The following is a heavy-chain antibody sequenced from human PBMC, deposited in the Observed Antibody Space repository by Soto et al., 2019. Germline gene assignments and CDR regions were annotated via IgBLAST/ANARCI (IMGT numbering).Heavy chain of an antibody. J-gene: IGHJ6*02. CDR3: ARDHFWGDYYYYYGMDV. Sequence: HPGGSLRLSCAASGFTFSSYAMHWVRQAPGKGLEWVAVISYDGSNKYYADSVKGRFTISRDNSKNTLYLQMNSLRAEDTAVYYCARDHFWGDYYYYYGMDVWGQGTTVTVPS. CDR2: ISYDGSNK. CDR1: GFTFSSYA. V-gene: IGHV3-30-3*01. D-gene: IGHD3-16*01.